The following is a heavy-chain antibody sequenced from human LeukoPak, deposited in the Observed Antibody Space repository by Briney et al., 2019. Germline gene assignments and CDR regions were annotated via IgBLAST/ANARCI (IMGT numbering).Heavy chain of an antibody. D-gene: IGHD2-2*01. V-gene: IGHV4-30-4*01. CDR3: AREVNVPAGSDGFDI. CDR1: GDSITSANYF. CDR2: MPYNGGA. Sequence: SETLSLTCTVSGDSITSANYFWSWIRQPPGEDLEWIGYMPYNGGASYNPCPRGRATISLDTSKNEFSLRLSSVTAPDTAIYYCAREVNVPAGSDGFDIWGQGTMVTVSP. J-gene: IGHJ3*02.